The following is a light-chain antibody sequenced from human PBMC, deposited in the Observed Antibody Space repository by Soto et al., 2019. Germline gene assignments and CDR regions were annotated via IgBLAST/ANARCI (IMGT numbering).Light chain of an antibody. Sequence: DIQMTPSPSSLSASVGDRVTITCRARQGISNYLAWYQQKPGKVPKLLIYAASTLQSGVPSRFSGSGSGTDFTLTSSSLQPEDVATYYCQKYNSAPPLTFGGGTKVESK. CDR1: QGISNY. V-gene: IGKV1-27*01. CDR2: AAS. CDR3: QKYNSAPPLT. J-gene: IGKJ4*02.